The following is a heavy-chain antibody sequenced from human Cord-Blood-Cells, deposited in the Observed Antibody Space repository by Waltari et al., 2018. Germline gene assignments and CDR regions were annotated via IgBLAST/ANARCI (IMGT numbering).Heavy chain of an antibody. Sequence: QVQLQQWGAGLLKPSETLSLTCAVYGGSVRGSYWSWIRQPPGKGLEWIGEINHSGSTNYNPSLKSRVTISVDTSKNQFSLKLSSVTAADTAVYYCARILYSSSSYYYYYMDVWGKGTTVTVSS. CDR1: GGSVRGSY. CDR2: INHSGST. CDR3: ARILYSSSSYYYYYMDV. V-gene: IGHV4-34*01. D-gene: IGHD6-6*01. J-gene: IGHJ6*03.